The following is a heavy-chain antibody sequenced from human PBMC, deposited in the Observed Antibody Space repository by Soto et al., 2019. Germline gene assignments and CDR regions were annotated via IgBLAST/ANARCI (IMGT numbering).Heavy chain of an antibody. J-gene: IGHJ6*02. D-gene: IGHD2-15*01. CDR3: ERARYCRGGSCDYSYGMDV. CDR1: GFTFSSYA. V-gene: IGHV3-30-3*01. Sequence: PGGSLRLSCAASGFTFSSYAMHWVRQAPGKGLEWVAVISYDGSNKYYADSVKGRFTISRDNSKNTLYLQMNSLRAEDTAVYYCERARYCRGGSCDYSYGMDVWGQGTTVTVSS. CDR2: ISYDGSNK.